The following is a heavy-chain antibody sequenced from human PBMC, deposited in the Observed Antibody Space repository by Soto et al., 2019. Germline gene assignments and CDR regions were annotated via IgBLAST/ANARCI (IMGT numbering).Heavy chain of an antibody. CDR3: TRDFTGRNWDN. CDR2: IGDTGTYI. CDR1: GFTFSSYA. V-gene: IGHV3-21*01. D-gene: IGHD1-1*01. Sequence: PGGSLRLSCAASGFTFSSYAMSWVRQAPGKGLEWVSFIGDTGTYITYADSVKGRFTISRNTATNSLYLQMDSLTVEDTAVYYCTRDFTGRNWDNWGQGTLVTVSS. J-gene: IGHJ4*02.